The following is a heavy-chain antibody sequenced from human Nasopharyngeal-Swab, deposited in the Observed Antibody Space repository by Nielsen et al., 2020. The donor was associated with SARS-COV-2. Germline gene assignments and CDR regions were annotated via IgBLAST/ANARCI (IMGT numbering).Heavy chain of an antibody. CDR3: ARDRTDYDFWSHYYTYYLDF. D-gene: IGHD3-3*01. J-gene: IGHJ4*02. Sequence: GESLKISCAASGFTFNNYNFNWVRQAPGKGLEWVSSISSSSSYIYYADSVKGRFTISRDNAKNSRYLQMNSLRAEDTAVYYCARDRTDYDFWSHYYTYYLDFWGQGTLVTVSS. CDR1: GFTFNNYN. CDR2: ISSSSSYI. V-gene: IGHV3-21*01.